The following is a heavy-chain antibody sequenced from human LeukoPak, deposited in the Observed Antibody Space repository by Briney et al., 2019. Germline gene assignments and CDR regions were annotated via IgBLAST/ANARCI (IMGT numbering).Heavy chain of an antibody. V-gene: IGHV3-30*18. CDR1: GFTFSTYG. CDR3: AKAFYSSGNSFLIDY. CDR2: ISDDGSNK. D-gene: IGHD3-22*01. J-gene: IGHJ4*02. Sequence: PGRSLRLSCAVSGFTFSTYGMHWVRQTPDKGLEWVAVISDDGSNKYYADSVKGRFTISRDNSKGTLYLQMNSLRPEDTAVYYCAKAFYSSGNSFLIDYWGQGTLVTVSS.